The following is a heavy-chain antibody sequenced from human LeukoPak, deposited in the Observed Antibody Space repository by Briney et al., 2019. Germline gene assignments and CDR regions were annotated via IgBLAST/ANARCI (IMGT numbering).Heavy chain of an antibody. CDR2: IYTSGST. J-gene: IGHJ4*02. CDR3: ARELWFGEPIYYFDY. D-gene: IGHD3-10*01. V-gene: IGHV4-4*07. CDR1: GNSFGDYY. Sequence: SETLSLTCTVSGNSFGDYYWSWIRQPAGKGLEWIGRIYTSGSTTYNPSLKSRVTMSVDTSKSQFSLNLSSVTAADTAVYYCARELWFGEPIYYFDYWGQGTLVTVSS.